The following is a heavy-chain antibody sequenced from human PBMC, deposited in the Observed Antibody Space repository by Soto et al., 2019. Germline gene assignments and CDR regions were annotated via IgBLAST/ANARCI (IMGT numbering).Heavy chain of an antibody. CDR1: GGSISSYY. D-gene: IGHD5-12*01. J-gene: IGHJ4*02. CDR2: INHSGST. V-gene: IGHV4-34*01. Sequence: PSETLSLTCTVSGGSISSYYWSWIRQPPGKGLEWIGEINHSGSTNYNPSLKSRVTISVDTSKNQFSLKLSSVTAADTAVYYCARGNIVATITNNFDYWGQGTLVTVSS. CDR3: ARGNIVATITNNFDY.